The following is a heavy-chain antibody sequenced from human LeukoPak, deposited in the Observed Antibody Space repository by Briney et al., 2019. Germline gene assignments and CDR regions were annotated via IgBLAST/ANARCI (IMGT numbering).Heavy chain of an antibody. D-gene: IGHD4-17*01. Sequence: GGSLRLSCAASGFTFSSYAMSWVRQAPGKGLEWVSAISGSGGSTYYTDSVKGRFTISRDNSKNTLYLQMNSLRAEDTAVYYCAKDHYGDYVSYFDYWGQGTLVTVSS. CDR1: GFTFSSYA. J-gene: IGHJ4*02. CDR3: AKDHYGDYVSYFDY. CDR2: ISGSGGST. V-gene: IGHV3-23*01.